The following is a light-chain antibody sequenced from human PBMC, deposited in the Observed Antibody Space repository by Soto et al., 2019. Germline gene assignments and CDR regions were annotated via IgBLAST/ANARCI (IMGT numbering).Light chain of an antibody. J-gene: IGLJ3*02. CDR1: SGHSSYA. V-gene: IGLV4-69*01. CDR2: LNSDGSH. CDR3: QTWGTGIWV. Sequence: QLVLTQSPSASASLGASVKLTCTLSSGHSSYAIAWHQQQPEKGPRYLMKLNSDGSHSKGDEIPDRFSGSSSGAERYLTFSCLQSEDEADYYCQTWGTGIWVFGGGTKVTVL.